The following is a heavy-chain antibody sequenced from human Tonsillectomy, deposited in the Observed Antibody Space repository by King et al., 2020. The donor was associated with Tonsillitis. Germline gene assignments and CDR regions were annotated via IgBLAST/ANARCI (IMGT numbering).Heavy chain of an antibody. D-gene: IGHD2-21*01. CDR3: ARLIAQHCGPATCHAWDY. J-gene: IGHJ4*02. Sequence: EVQLVESGAEVKKPGESLKISCKGSGYSFTNFWIGWVRQMPGKGLEWVGIIYPSESDTRYSPSLEGQVTISADKSISTAYLHWSSLKASDTAIYYCARLIAQHCGPATCHAWDYWGQGTLVTVSS. CDR1: GYSFTNFW. CDR2: IYPSESDT. V-gene: IGHV5-51*03.